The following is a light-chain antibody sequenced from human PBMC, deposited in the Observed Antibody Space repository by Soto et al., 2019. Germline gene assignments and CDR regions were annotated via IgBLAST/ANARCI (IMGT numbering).Light chain of an antibody. Sequence: QSVVTRPASVSGSPGQSITISCTGTSRYVGGYNYVSWYQQHPGKAPKLMIYDVSNRPSGVSNRFSGSKSGNTASLTISGLQAEDEADYYCSSYTSSILYVFGTGTKVTVL. V-gene: IGLV2-14*01. CDR2: DVS. CDR3: SSYTSSILYV. J-gene: IGLJ1*01. CDR1: SRYVGGYNY.